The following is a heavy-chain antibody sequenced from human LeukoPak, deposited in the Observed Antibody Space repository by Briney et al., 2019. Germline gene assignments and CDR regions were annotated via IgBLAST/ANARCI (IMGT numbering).Heavy chain of an antibody. D-gene: IGHD2-15*01. CDR2: IYYSGST. Sequence: SETLSLTCTVSGGSISSYYWSWIRQPPGKGLEWIGYIYYSGSTNYNPSLKSRVTISVDTSKNQFSLKLSSVTAADTAVYCCARSVEGYCRGGNCYYYSYYMDVWGKGTPVTVSS. CDR3: ARSVEGYCRGGNCYYYSYYMDV. CDR1: GGSISSYY. J-gene: IGHJ6*03. V-gene: IGHV4-59*01.